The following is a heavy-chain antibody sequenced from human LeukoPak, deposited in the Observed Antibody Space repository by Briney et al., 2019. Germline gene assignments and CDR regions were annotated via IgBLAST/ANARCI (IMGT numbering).Heavy chain of an antibody. Sequence: GGSLRLSCAASGFTFSSYWMNWARQAPGKGLEWVASINHNGNVNYYVDSVKGRFTISRDNAKNSLYLQMSNLRAEDTAVYYCARDGPAGGWLQLRAFDIWGQGTMVTVSS. CDR1: GFTFSSYW. CDR2: INHNGNVN. V-gene: IGHV3-7*03. D-gene: IGHD5-24*01. CDR3: ARDGPAGGWLQLRAFDI. J-gene: IGHJ3*02.